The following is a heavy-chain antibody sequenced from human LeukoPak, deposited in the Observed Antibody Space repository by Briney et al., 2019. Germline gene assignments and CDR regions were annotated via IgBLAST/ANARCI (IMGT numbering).Heavy chain of an antibody. V-gene: IGHV1-18*01. CDR1: GYTFTSYG. Sequence: ASVKVSCKASGYTFTSYGISWVRQAPGQGLEWMGWISAYNGNTNYAQKFQGRVTMTRDTSISTAYMELSRLRSDDTAVYYCARDWGYDILTGYYFDYWGQGTLVTVSS. D-gene: IGHD3-9*01. CDR3: ARDWGYDILTGYYFDY. CDR2: ISAYNGNT. J-gene: IGHJ4*02.